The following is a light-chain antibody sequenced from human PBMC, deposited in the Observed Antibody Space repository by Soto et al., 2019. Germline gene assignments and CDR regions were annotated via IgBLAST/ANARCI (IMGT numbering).Light chain of an antibody. CDR3: QQYNNWPPWT. Sequence: DILMTQSPATLSVSPGERATLSCRASQSVRTDLARYQQKSGQGPRLLIYDASTRATGLPARFSGSGSGPEFTLPISCLQSEEFSVYYCQQYNNWPPWTFGQGTKVDIK. CDR2: DAS. J-gene: IGKJ1*01. V-gene: IGKV3D-15*01. CDR1: QSVRTD.